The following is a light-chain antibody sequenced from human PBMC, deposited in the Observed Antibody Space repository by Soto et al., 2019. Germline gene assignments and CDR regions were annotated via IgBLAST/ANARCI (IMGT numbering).Light chain of an antibody. CDR2: GAS. CDR3: QEYGSART. CDR1: LSVSSTY. V-gene: IGKV3-20*01. Sequence: EIVLTQSPGTLSLSPGERATLSYRTSLSVSSTYLAWYQQKPGQAPRLLIYGASSRATGIPDRFSGSGSGSDFTLTISRLEPEDFAVYYCQEYGSARTFGQGTKVEIK. J-gene: IGKJ1*01.